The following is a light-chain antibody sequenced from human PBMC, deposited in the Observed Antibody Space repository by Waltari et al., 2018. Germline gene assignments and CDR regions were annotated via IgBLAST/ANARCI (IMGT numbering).Light chain of an antibody. Sequence: EIVLTQSPGTLSLSPGERATLSCRASQSVSRSLAWYQQKPGQAPRLLIYEASTRATGIPNRFRGSGSGTDFSLTISRLEPEDFAVYYCQKYVSLPATFGQGTKVEIK. CDR3: QKYVSLPAT. CDR2: EAS. CDR1: QSVSRS. V-gene: IGKV3-20*01. J-gene: IGKJ1*01.